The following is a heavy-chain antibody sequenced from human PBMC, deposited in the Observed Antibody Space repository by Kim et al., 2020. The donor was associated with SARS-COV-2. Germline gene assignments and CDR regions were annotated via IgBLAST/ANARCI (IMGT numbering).Heavy chain of an antibody. CDR3: ARAGPNWRVDY. J-gene: IGHJ4*02. CDR1: GFTFTTYW. Sequence: GGSLRLSCAVSGFTFTTYWMHWVRQAPGKGLVWVSLITGDGFSTDYADSVKGRFTISRDNTKNTLYLQMNSLRAEDTAVYYCARAGPNWRVDYWGQGILVTVSS. V-gene: IGHV3-74*01. CDR2: ITGDGFST.